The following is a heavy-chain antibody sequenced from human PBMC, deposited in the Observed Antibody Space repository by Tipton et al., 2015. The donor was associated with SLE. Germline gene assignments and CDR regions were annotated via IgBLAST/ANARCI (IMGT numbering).Heavy chain of an antibody. J-gene: IGHJ2*01. CDR3: ASGAGDWYFDL. D-gene: IGHD3-10*01. Sequence: TLSLTCTVSGGSISSYYWSWIRQPPGKGLEWIGYIYTSGSTNYNPSLKSRVTISVDTSKNQFSLQLSSVTAADTAVYYCASGAGDWYFDLWGRGTLVTVSS. CDR2: IYTSGST. V-gene: IGHV4-4*08. CDR1: GGSISSYY.